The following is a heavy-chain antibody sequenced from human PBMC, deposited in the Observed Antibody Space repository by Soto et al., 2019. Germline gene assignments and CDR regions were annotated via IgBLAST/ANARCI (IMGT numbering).Heavy chain of an antibody. CDR2: ISPNNGDT. CDR1: GYTLTSFG. Sequence: ASVKVSCKASGYTLTSFGISWVRQGPGQGLEWMGWISPNNGDTNYAQKLQGRVTMTTDTSTSTAYMELRGLRSDDTAVYYCARVTIRSPYNWFDPWGQGALVTVSS. J-gene: IGHJ5*02. D-gene: IGHD5-12*01. V-gene: IGHV1-18*01. CDR3: ARVTIRSPYNWFDP.